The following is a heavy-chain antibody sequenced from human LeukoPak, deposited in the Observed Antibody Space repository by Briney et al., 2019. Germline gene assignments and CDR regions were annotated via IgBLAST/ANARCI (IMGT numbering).Heavy chain of an antibody. Sequence: ASVKVSCKASGYTFTGYYMHWVRQAPGQGLEGMGGINPNSGGTNYAQKFQGRVTMTRDTSISTAYMELSSLRSEDTAVYYCARDPSGWNYDRNRVGYFDYWGQGTLVTVSS. CDR1: GYTFTGYY. CDR3: ARDPSGWNYDRNRVGYFDY. J-gene: IGHJ4*02. D-gene: IGHD1-7*01. V-gene: IGHV1-2*02. CDR2: INPNSGGT.